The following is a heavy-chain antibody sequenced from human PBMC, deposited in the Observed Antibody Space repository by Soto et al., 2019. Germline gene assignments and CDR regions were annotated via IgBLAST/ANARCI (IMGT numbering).Heavy chain of an antibody. CDR2: VSGSGGGT. J-gene: IGHJ6*03. CDR1: GFTFSNYA. D-gene: IGHD3-10*01. V-gene: IGHV3-23*01. CDR3: VRGSGKNNYYYMDV. Sequence: EVQLLESGGDLVQPRGSLRLSCAASGFTFSNYAMTWVRQAPGKGLEWVSGVSGSGGGTYYADSVKGRFTISRDNSKNTLYVQMHSLRAEDTAVYYCVRGSGKNNYYYMDVWGKGTTVTVSS.